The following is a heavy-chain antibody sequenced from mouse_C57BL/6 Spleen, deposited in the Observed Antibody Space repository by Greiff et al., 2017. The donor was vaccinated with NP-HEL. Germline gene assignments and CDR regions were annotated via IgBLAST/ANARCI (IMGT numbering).Heavy chain of an antibody. D-gene: IGHD2-4*01. CDR2: IYPRSGNT. CDR1: GYTFTSYG. V-gene: IGHV1-81*01. Sequence: QVQLQQSGAELARPGASVKLSCKASGYTFTSYGISWVKQRTGQGLEWIGEIYPRSGNTYYNEKFKGKATLTADKSSSTAYMELRSLTSEDSAVYFCARGGDYEEGFAYWGQGTLVTVSA. CDR3: ARGGDYEEGFAY. J-gene: IGHJ3*01.